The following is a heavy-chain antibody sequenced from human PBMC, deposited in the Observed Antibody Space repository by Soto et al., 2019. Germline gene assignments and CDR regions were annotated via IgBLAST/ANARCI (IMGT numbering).Heavy chain of an antibody. Sequence: GASVKVSCKASGYTFTSYGISWVRQAPGQGLEWMGWISAYNGNTNYAQKLQGRVTMTTDTSTSTAYMELGSLRSDDTAVYYCARDNSTNTGGITIFLFDPWGQGTLVTVSS. D-gene: IGHD3-3*01. CDR1: GYTFTSYG. V-gene: IGHV1-18*01. J-gene: IGHJ5*02. CDR3: ARDNSTNTGGITIFLFDP. CDR2: ISAYNGNT.